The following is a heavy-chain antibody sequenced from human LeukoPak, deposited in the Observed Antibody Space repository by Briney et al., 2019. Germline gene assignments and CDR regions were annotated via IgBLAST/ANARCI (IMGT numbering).Heavy chain of an antibody. CDR2: IYTSGST. Sequence: SETLSLTCTVSGGSISSGSYYWSWIRQPAGKGLEWIGHIYTSGSTNYNPSLKSRVTISVDTSKNQFSLKLSSVTAADTAVYYCASQQWTAVPPSYWGQGTLVTVSS. CDR3: ASQQWTAVPPSY. V-gene: IGHV4-61*09. D-gene: IGHD6-19*01. J-gene: IGHJ4*02. CDR1: GGSISSGSYY.